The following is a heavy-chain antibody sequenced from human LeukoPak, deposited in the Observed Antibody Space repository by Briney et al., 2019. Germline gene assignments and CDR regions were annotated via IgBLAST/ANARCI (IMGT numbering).Heavy chain of an antibody. V-gene: IGHV3-30*04. CDR1: GFTFSSYA. Sequence: GRSLRLSCAASGFTFSSYAMHWVRQAPGKGLEWVAVISYDGSNKYYADSVKGRFTISRDNSKNTLYLQMNNLRAEDTAVYYCARSPTSWYFDYWGQGTLVTVSS. CDR3: ARSPTSWYFDY. D-gene: IGHD2-2*01. J-gene: IGHJ4*02. CDR2: ISYDGSNK.